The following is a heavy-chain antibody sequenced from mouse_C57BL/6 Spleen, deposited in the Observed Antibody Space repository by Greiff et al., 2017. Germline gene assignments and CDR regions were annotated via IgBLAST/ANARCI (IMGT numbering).Heavy chain of an antibody. Sequence: QVQLQQPGAELVMPGASVKLSCKASGYTFTSYWMHWVKQRPGQGLEWIGEIDPSDSYTNYNQKFKGKSTLTVDKSSSTAYMQLSSPTSEDSAVYYCAGYYYGSSSDWYVDVWGTGTTVTVSS. J-gene: IGHJ1*03. CDR3: AGYYYGSSSDWYVDV. D-gene: IGHD1-1*01. CDR2: IDPSDSYT. V-gene: IGHV1-69*01. CDR1: GYTFTSYW.